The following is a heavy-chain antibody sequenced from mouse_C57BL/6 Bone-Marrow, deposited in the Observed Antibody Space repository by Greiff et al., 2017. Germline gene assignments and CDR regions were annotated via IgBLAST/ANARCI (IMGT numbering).Heavy chain of an antibody. Sequence: EVQLQQSGAELVRPGSSVKMSCKTSGYTFTSYGINWVKQRPGQGLEWIGYIYIGNGYTEYNGKFKGKATLTSDTSSSTAYMQLSSLTSEDSAIYFCAREGSFAYWGQGTLVTVSA. CDR1: GYTFTSYG. J-gene: IGHJ3*01. CDR3: AREGSFAY. CDR2: IYIGNGYT. V-gene: IGHV1-58*01.